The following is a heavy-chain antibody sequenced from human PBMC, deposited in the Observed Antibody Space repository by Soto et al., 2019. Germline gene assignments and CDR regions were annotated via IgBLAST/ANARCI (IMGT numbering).Heavy chain of an antibody. CDR3: AKVGLGYNWNYGAFDI. Sequence: GGSLRLSCAASGFTFSSYAISWVRQAPGKGLEWVSAISGSGGSTYYADSVKGRFTISRDNSKNTLYLQMNSLRAEDTAVYYCAKVGLGYNWNYGAFDIWGQGTMVTVSS. CDR1: GFTFSSYA. J-gene: IGHJ3*02. D-gene: IGHD1-7*01. CDR2: ISGSGGST. V-gene: IGHV3-23*01.